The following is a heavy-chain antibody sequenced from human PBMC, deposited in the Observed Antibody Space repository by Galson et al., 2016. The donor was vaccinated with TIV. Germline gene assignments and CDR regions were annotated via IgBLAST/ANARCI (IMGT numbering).Heavy chain of an antibody. CDR1: GDSIDNNGYY. J-gene: IGHJ6*02. CDR2: IYYSGTT. D-gene: IGHD1-26*01. V-gene: IGHV4-39*07. Sequence: ETLSLTCTASGDSIDNNGYYWGWIRQPPGKGLEWIASIYYSGTTYYNPSLESPLTISIDTSKNHFSLNMKSVTAADTAVYYCARAPVRRQLGGMDVWGQGTTVTVSS. CDR3: ARAPVRRQLGGMDV.